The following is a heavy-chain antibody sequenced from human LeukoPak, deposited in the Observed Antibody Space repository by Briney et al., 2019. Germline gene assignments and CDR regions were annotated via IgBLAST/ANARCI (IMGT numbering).Heavy chain of an antibody. V-gene: IGHV4-59*01. D-gene: IGHD3-3*01. Sequence: SSETLSLTCTVSGGSISSYYWSWIRQPPGKGLEWIGYIYYSGSTNYNPSLKSRVTISVDTSKNQFSLKLSSVTAADTAVYYCARGENYDFWSGLFWFDPWGQGTLVTVSS. CDR1: GGSISSYY. CDR3: ARGENYDFWSGLFWFDP. J-gene: IGHJ5*02. CDR2: IYYSGST.